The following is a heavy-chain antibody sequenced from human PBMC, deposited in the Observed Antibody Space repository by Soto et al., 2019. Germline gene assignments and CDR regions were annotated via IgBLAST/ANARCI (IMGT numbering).Heavy chain of an antibody. Sequence: PSETLSLTCAVYGGSFSGYYWSWIRQPPGKGLEWIGEINHSGSTNYNPSLKSRVTISVDTSKNQFSLKLSSVTAADTAVYYCAREGCSSTSCYAKPYYYYYYMDVWGKGTTVTVSS. V-gene: IGHV4-34*01. CDR2: INHSGST. CDR1: GGSFSGYY. J-gene: IGHJ6*03. CDR3: AREGCSSTSCYAKPYYYYYYMDV. D-gene: IGHD2-2*01.